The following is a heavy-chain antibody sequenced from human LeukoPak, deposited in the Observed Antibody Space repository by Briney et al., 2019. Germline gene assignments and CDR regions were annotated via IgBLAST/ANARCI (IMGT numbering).Heavy chain of an antibody. CDR1: GFTVSSNY. V-gene: IGHV3-15*01. D-gene: IGHD2-15*01. Sequence: GGSLRLSCAASGFTVSSNYMSWVGQAPGKGLEWIGRIKDDGATDYAAPVRGRFTISRDVSRATLYLQMNSLKTEDTAIYYCTTVTHFYLGGQGTLVTVSS. J-gene: IGHJ4*02. CDR2: IKDDGAT. CDR3: TTVTHFYL.